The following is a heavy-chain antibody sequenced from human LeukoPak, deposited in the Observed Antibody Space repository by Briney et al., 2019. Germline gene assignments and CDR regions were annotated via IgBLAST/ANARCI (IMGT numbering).Heavy chain of an antibody. V-gene: IGHV1-2*06. CDR1: GYTFTGYY. CDR2: INPNSGGT. D-gene: IGHD3-22*01. J-gene: IGHJ4*02. CDR3: AREGYYDSSGYYYVGNY. Sequence: ASVKVSCKASGYTFTGYYMHWVRQAPGQGLEWMGRINPNSGGTNYAQKFQGRVTMTRDTSISTAYMELSRLRSDDTAMYYCAREGYYDSSGYYYVGNYWGQGTLVTVSS.